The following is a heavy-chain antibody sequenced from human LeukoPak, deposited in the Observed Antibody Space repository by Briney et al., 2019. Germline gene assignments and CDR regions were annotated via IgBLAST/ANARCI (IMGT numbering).Heavy chain of an antibody. CDR1: GYTFTSYD. J-gene: IGHJ4*02. CDR2: MNPNSGNT. D-gene: IGHD2-2*01. V-gene: IGHV1-8*01. CDR3: ARALKYCSSTSCYPGY. Sequence: GASVKVSCKASGYTFTSYDINWVRQATGQGLEWMGWMNPNSGNTGYAQKFQGRVTMTRNTSISTAYMELSSLRSEDTAVYYCARALKYCSSTSCYPGYWGQGTLVTVSS.